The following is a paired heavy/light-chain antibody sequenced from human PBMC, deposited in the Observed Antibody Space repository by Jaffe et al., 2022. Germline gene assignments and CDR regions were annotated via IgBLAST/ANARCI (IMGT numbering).Heavy chain of an antibody. CDR1: GFTFSDYY. V-gene: IGHV3-11*01. CDR3: ARGQGQYFDWPMADY. J-gene: IGHJ4*02. CDR2: ISSSGSTI. Sequence: QVQLVESGGGLVKPGGSLRLSCAASGFTFSDYYMSWIRQAPGKGLEWVSYISSSGSTIYYADSVKGRFTISRDNAKNSLYLQMNSLRAEDTAVYYCARGQGQYFDWPMADYWGQGTLVTVSS. D-gene: IGHD3-9*01.
Light chain of an antibody. J-gene: IGLJ3*02. CDR1: SGSIASNY. V-gene: IGLV6-57*01. CDR3: QSYDSSNHWV. Sequence: NFMLTQPHSVSESPGKTVTISCTRSSGSIASNYVQWYQQRPGSSPTTVIYEDNQRPSGVPDRFSGSIDSSSNSASLTISGLKTEDEADYYCQSYDSSNHWVFGGGTKLTVL. CDR2: EDN.